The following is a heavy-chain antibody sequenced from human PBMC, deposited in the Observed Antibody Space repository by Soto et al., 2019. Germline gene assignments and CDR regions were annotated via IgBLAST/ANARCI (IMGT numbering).Heavy chain of an antibody. V-gene: IGHV3-74*01. Sequence: EVQLVESGGGLVQPGGSLRLSCAASGFTFSSCWMHWVRQAPGKGLVWVSRINSDGSSTGYADSVMGRFTISRDNAKNTLYLQMNSLRAEDTAVYYCARDQGYCSGGSCYVAGYWGQGTLVTVSS. D-gene: IGHD2-15*01. CDR2: INSDGSST. CDR1: GFTFSSCW. J-gene: IGHJ4*02. CDR3: ARDQGYCSGGSCYVAGY.